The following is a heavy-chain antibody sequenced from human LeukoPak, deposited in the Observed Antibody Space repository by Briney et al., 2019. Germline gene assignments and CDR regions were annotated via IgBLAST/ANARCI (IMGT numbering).Heavy chain of an antibody. D-gene: IGHD2-2*01. Sequence: GGSLRLSCTVSGFIFEDYAMHWVRQVPWKGLEWVSRMTSNSGYVAYADSVKGRVSISRDNAKNSLYLEMNSLRSADMAVYYCGPGSYAISSSGSTFACWGQGALITVSS. J-gene: IGHJ4*02. V-gene: IGHV3-9*03. CDR2: MTSNSGYV. CDR3: GPGSYAISSSGSTFAC. CDR1: GFIFEDYA.